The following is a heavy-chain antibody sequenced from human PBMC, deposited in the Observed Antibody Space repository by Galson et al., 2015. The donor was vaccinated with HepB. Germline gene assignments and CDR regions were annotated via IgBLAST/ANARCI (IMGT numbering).Heavy chain of an antibody. CDR1: GYTFTSYA. V-gene: IGHV1-69*13. D-gene: IGHD2-15*01. CDR2: IIPIFGTA. J-gene: IGHJ1*01. Sequence: SVKVSCKASGYTFTSYAMHWVRQAPGQGLEWMGGIIPIFGTANYAQKFQGRVTITADESTSTAYMELSSLRSEDTAVYYCARDGEVVVAQEYFQHWGQGTLVTVSS. CDR3: ARDGEVVVAQEYFQH.